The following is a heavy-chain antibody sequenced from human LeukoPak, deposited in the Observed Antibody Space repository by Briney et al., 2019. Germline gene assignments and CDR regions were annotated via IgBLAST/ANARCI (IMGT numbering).Heavy chain of an antibody. J-gene: IGHJ4*02. CDR1: GFSLSTGGRC. Sequence: SGPTLVNPTQTLTLTCTFSGFSLSTGGRCVSWIRQPPGRALEWLARIDWDNDKYYSTSLKTRLTISKDTSKNQVILTMTNMDPVDTATYYCARGYYDTSAYIDYWGQGTLVTVSS. CDR2: IDWDNDK. CDR3: ARGYYDTSAYIDY. D-gene: IGHD3-22*01. V-gene: IGHV2-70*11.